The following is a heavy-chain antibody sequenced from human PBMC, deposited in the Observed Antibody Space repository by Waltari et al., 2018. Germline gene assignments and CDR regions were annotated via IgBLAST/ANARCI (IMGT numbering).Heavy chain of an antibody. CDR2: INHRGNT. CDR1: GGSFSDYY. V-gene: IGHV4-34*02. CDR3: ARLDLATIDFYYYYYMDV. Sequence: QVQLQQWGAGLLKPSETLSLTCAVYGGSFSDYYWSWIRQPPGKGLEWIGEINHRGNTYYNPSLKRRFTISVDTSENQFSLKLSSVTAADTAVYYCARLDLATIDFYYYYYMDVWGKGTTVTISS. J-gene: IGHJ6*03.